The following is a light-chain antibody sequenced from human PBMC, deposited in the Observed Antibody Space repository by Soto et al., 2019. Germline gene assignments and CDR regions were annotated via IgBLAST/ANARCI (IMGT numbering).Light chain of an antibody. J-gene: IGLJ2*01. CDR2: DVS. V-gene: IGLV2-14*03. CDR1: SSDIGAYNY. Sequence: QSALTQPASVSGSPGQSITISCTGTSSDIGAYNYVSWYQQHPGKAPKLLIYDVSNRPSGVSNRFSGSKSVNTASLTISGLKAEDAADYYCSSYTSRSTVVFGGGTKLTVL. CDR3: SSYTSRSTVV.